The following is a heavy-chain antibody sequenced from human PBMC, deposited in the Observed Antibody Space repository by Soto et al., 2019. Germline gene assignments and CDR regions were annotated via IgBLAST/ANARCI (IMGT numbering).Heavy chain of an antibody. V-gene: IGHV4-59*08. Sequence: QVQLQQSGPRLVKPSETLTLTCTVSSGPDRSHNWGWIRQPPGGGLEWIGYVYYTGDTAYNPSLRGRVTISADTSTNDISLTLNSVTAADTAVYYCVRQGIDYLHVLVDVWGQGTTVSVSS. CDR3: VRQGIDYLHVLVDV. J-gene: IGHJ6*02. D-gene: IGHD4-17*01. CDR2: VYYTGDT. CDR1: SGPDRSHN.